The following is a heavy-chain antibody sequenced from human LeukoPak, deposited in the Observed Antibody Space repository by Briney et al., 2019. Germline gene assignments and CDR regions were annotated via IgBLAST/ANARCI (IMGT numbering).Heavy chain of an antibody. J-gene: IGHJ6*03. CDR2: ISSSGSTI. V-gene: IGHV3-11*04. CDR1: GFTFSDYY. CDR3: ARTAVVTHYYYYYMDV. D-gene: IGHD4-23*01. Sequence: PGGSLRLPCAASGFTFSDYYMSWIRQAPGKGLEWVSYISSSGSTIYYADSVKGRFTISRDNAKNSLYLQMNSLRAEDTAVYYCARTAVVTHYYYYYMDVWGKGTTVTVSS.